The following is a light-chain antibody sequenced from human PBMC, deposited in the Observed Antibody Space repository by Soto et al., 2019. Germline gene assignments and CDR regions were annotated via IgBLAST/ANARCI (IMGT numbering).Light chain of an antibody. CDR2: GAS. V-gene: IGKV3-15*01. CDR1: QSISDT. J-gene: IGKJ1*01. Sequence: EIVMTQSTAPLSVSPGGRATLSCRASQSISDTLAWYQQKPGQAPRLLIHGASTRATGFPARFSGSGSGTDFTLTISSLQSEDFAVYYCQQYNNWPWTFGQGTKVDIK. CDR3: QQYNNWPWT.